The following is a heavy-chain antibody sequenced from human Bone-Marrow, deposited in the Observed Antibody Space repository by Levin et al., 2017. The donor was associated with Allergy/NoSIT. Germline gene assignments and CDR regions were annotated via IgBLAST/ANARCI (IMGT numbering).Heavy chain of an antibody. CDR1: GFTVSSNY. V-gene: IGHV3-53*01. J-gene: IGHJ4*02. CDR3: ARFVETAAAGTTFDY. CDR2: IYSGGST. D-gene: IGHD6-13*01. Sequence: SGGSLRLSCAASGFTVSSNYMSWVRQAPGKGLEWVSVIYSGGSTYYADSVKGRFTISRDNSKNTLYLQMNSLRAEDTAVYYCARFVETAAAGTTFDYWGQGTLVTVSS.